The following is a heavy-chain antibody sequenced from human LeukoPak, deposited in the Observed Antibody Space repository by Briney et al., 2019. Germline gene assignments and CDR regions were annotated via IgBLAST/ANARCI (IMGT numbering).Heavy chain of an antibody. Sequence: GSSVKVSCKASGGTFSSYAISWVRQAPGQGLEWMGGIIPIFGIANYAQKFQGRVTITADKSTSTAYMELSSLRSEDTAVYYCARGDIVVVPAANSGYYYMDVWGKGTTVTVSS. CDR2: IIPIFGIA. V-gene: IGHV1-69*17. CDR3: ARGDIVVVPAANSGYYYMDV. D-gene: IGHD2-2*01. CDR1: GGTFSSYA. J-gene: IGHJ6*03.